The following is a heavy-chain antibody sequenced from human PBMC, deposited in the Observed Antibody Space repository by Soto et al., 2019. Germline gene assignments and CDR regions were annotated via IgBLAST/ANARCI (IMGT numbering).Heavy chain of an antibody. Sequence: QVQLVESGGGVVQPGRSLRLSCAASGFTFSSYGMHWVRQAPGKGLEWVAVISYDGSNKYYADSVKGRFTISRDNSKNTLCLQMNSLRAEDTAVYYCAKDNVDTAMVWEQHGPDYWGQGTLVTVSS. J-gene: IGHJ4*02. V-gene: IGHV3-30*18. CDR3: AKDNVDTAMVWEQHGPDY. CDR2: ISYDGSNK. D-gene: IGHD5-18*01. CDR1: GFTFSSYG.